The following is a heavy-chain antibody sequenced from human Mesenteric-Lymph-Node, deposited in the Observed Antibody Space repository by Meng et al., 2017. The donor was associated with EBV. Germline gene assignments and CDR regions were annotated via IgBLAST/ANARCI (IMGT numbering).Heavy chain of an antibody. CDR3: SRGEIVRGEWYFDL. CDR2: IYHGGRT. CDR1: GGSFSSGHW. Sequence: GPGVWGPSGCLALICFFSGGSFSSGHWWCWVRQSPRKRLEWSGEIYHGGRTNYDPSLKSRVTMSVAKSQDQFSLKLTAVTAADRAIYCCSRGEIVRGEWYFDLWGRGTLVTVSS. V-gene: IGHV4-4*01. J-gene: IGHJ2*01. D-gene: IGHD1-26*01.